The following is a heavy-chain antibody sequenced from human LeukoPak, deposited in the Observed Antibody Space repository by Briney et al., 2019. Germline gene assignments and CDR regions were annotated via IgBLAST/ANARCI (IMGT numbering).Heavy chain of an antibody. CDR3: AKETERLGELSFDY. CDR2: ISGSGGST. CDR1: GFTVSSNY. Sequence: GGSLRLSCAASGFTVSSNYMSWVRQAPGKGLEWVSAISGSGGSTYYADSVKGRFTISRDNSKNTLYLQMNSLRAEDTAVYYCAKETERLGELSFDYWGQGTLVTVSS. V-gene: IGHV3-23*01. D-gene: IGHD3-16*02. J-gene: IGHJ4*02.